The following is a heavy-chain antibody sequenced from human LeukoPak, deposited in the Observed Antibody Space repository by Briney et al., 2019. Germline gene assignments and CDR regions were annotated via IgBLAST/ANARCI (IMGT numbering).Heavy chain of an antibody. CDR1: GFTFSYFW. Sequence: GGSLRLSCAASGFTFSYFWMHWFRQTPGKGLVWVSCTNTDGSYSSYADSVKGRLTISRDNVRNTLYLQMSSLRAEDSAVYYCARDFDGPRASDYWGQGISVTVSS. V-gene: IGHV3-74*01. CDR3: ARDFDGPRASDY. J-gene: IGHJ4*02. CDR2: TNTDGSYS. D-gene: IGHD4-17*01.